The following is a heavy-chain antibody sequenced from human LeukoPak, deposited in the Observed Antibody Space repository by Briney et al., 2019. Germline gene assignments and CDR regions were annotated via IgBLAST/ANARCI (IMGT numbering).Heavy chain of an antibody. CDR3: ARIGMVRGVIAKEDYYYGMDV. Sequence: ASVKVSCKASGYTFTSYDINWVRQATGQGLEWMGWMNPNSGNTGYAQKFQGRVTMTRNTSISTAYMELSSLRSEDTAVYYCARIGMVRGVIAKEDYYYGMDVWGQGTTVTVSS. V-gene: IGHV1-8*01. CDR1: GYTFTSYD. D-gene: IGHD3-10*01. CDR2: MNPNSGNT. J-gene: IGHJ6*02.